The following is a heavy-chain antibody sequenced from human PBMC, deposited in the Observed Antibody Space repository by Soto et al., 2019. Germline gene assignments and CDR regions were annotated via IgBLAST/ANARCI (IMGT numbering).Heavy chain of an antibody. Sequence: QVQLVESGGGVVQPGRSLRLSCAASGFTFSSYGMHWVRQAPGKGLEWVAVISYDGSNKYYADSVKGRFTISRDNSKNTLYLQMNSLGAEDTAVYYCAKVVVIRHYYYYGMDVWGQGTTVTVSS. V-gene: IGHV3-30*18. D-gene: IGHD3-22*01. CDR2: ISYDGSNK. CDR3: AKVVVIRHYYYYGMDV. CDR1: GFTFSSYG. J-gene: IGHJ6*02.